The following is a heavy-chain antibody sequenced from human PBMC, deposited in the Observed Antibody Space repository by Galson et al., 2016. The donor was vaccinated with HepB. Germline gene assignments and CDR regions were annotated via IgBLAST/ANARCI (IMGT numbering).Heavy chain of an antibody. Sequence: SLRPSCATSGFTYSTCWMHWVRQTPGKGLVWVSLINSDGSDTIYADSVKGRFTISRDNAKNTLYLQMNSLRVEDTAVYYCARGRLPTSYRGLAYWGQGTLVTVSS. CDR1: GFTYSTCW. CDR3: ARGRLPTSYRGLAY. CDR2: INSDGSDT. V-gene: IGHV3-74*01. J-gene: IGHJ4*02. D-gene: IGHD2-15*01.